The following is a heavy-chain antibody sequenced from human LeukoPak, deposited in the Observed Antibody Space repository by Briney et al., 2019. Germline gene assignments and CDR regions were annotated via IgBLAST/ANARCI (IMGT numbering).Heavy chain of an antibody. J-gene: IGHJ5*02. CDR1: GYTFTSYD. Sequence: ASVKVSCKASGYTFTSYDINWVRQATGQGLEWMGWMNPNSGNTGYAQKFQGRVTMTRNTSISTAYLELSSLRSEDTAVYYCARGNLGYDILTGYSPENWFDPWGQGTLVTVSS. D-gene: IGHD3-9*01. CDR2: MNPNSGNT. CDR3: ARGNLGYDILTGYSPENWFDP. V-gene: IGHV1-8*01.